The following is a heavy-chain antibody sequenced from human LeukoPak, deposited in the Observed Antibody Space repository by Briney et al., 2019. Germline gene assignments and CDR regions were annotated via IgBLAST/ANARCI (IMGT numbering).Heavy chain of an antibody. V-gene: IGHV4-59*08. CDR2: ISDSGST. Sequence: PSETLSLTCTVSGASITTSYWSWLRQPPGKGLEWLGYISDSGSTNYNASLKGRVTISIHSSPTQFAVELGSVTAADTAIYSCARAVTGGDRSRFYTGGWYYFDNWGQGTLVTVSS. D-gene: IGHD2-8*02. J-gene: IGHJ4*02. CDR3: ARAVTGGDRSRFYTGGWYYFDN. CDR1: GASITTSY.